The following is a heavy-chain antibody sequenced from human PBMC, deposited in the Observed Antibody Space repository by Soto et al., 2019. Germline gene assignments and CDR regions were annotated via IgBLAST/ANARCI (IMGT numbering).Heavy chain of an antibody. CDR2: IYCSGST. J-gene: IGHJ5*02. CDR1: GGSISSGGYY. V-gene: IGHV4-31*03. D-gene: IGHD1-1*01. CDR3: ARDKSGTRWFDP. Sequence: ASETLSLTCTVSGGSISSGGYYWSWIRQHPGKGLEWIGYIYCSGSTYYNPSLKSRVTISVDTSKNQFSLKLSSVTAADTAVYYCARDKSGTRWFDPWGQGTLVTVSS.